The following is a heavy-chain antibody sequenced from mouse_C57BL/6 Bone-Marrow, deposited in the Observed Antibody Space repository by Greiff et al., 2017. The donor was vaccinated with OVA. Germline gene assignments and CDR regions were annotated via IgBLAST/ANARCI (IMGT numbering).Heavy chain of an antibody. V-gene: IGHV1-69*01. CDR3: ARLGDYDYSWFAY. CDR1: GYTFTSYW. D-gene: IGHD2-4*01. Sequence: QVQLQQPGAELVMPGASVKLSCKASGYTFTSYWMHWVKQRPGQGLEWIGEIDPSDSYTNYNQKFKGKSTLTVDKSSSTAYMQLSSLTSEGSAVFYCARLGDYDYSWFAYWGQGTLVTVSA. CDR2: IDPSDSYT. J-gene: IGHJ3*01.